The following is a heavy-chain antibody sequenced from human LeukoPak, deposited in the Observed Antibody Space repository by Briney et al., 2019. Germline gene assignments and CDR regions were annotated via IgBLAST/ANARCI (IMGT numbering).Heavy chain of an antibody. CDR3: ARAQLSGYFDY. J-gene: IGHJ4*02. CDR1: GFTFSSYI. CDR2: ISSSSSYI. V-gene: IGHV3-21*01. Sequence: GGSLRLSCAASGFTFSSYIMNWVRQAPGKGLEWVSSISSSSSYIYYADSVKGRFTISRDNAKNSLYLRMNSLRAEDTAVYYCARAQLSGYFDYWGQGTLVAVSS. D-gene: IGHD3-10*01.